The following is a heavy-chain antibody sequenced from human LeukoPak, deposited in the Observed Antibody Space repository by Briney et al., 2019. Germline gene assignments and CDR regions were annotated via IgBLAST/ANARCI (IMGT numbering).Heavy chain of an antibody. CDR3: ARVRTYYFDY. V-gene: IGHV3-66*01. Sequence: GGSLRLSCAASGFTVSSNYMSWVRQAPGKGLEWVSVICSGGSTYYADSVKGRFTISRDNSKNTLYLQMNSLRAEDTAVYYCARVRTYYFDYWGQGTLVTVSS. CDR1: GFTVSSNY. J-gene: IGHJ4*02. D-gene: IGHD1-1*01. CDR2: ICSGGST.